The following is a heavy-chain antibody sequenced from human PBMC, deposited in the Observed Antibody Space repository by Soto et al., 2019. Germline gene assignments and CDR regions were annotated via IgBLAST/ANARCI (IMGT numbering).Heavy chain of an antibody. CDR2: IYWNDDK. D-gene: IGHD1-26*01. J-gene: IGHJ3*02. Sequence: QITLKESGPTLVKPTQTLTLTCTFSGFSLSTRAVGVGWIRQPPGKALEWLALIYWNDDKRYSPSLKNRLTITKYTSKNHVVLTMTNMDPVDTATYYCAHRHELGSFDICGQETKVTVSS. CDR1: GFSLSTRAVG. CDR3: AHRHELGSFDI. V-gene: IGHV2-5*01.